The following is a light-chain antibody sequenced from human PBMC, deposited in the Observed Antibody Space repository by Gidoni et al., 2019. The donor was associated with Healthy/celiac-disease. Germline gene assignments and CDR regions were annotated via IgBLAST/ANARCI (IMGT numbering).Light chain of an antibody. CDR2: DAS. V-gene: IGKV3-11*01. CDR1: QSVSSY. CDR3: QQRSNWPPWT. J-gene: IGKJ1*01. Sequence: DIVVTQSPATLSLSPGERANLSCRASQSVSSYLAWYQQKPGQAPRLLIYDASNRATGIPARFSGSGSGTDFTLTISSLEHEDFAVYYCQQRSNWPPWTFGQGTKVEIK.